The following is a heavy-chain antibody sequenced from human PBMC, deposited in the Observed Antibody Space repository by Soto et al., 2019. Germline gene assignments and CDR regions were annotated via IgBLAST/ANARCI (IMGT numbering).Heavy chain of an antibody. CDR1: GYTFTGYY. V-gene: IGHV1-2*04. Sequence: WASVKVSCKASGYTFTGYYMHWVRQAPGQGLEWMGWINPNSGGTNYAQKFQGWVTMTRDTSISTAYMELSRLRSDDTAVYYCATNLRYFDWLLKHWGQGTLVTVSS. D-gene: IGHD3-9*01. CDR3: ATNLRYFDWLLKH. CDR2: INPNSGGT. J-gene: IGHJ4*02.